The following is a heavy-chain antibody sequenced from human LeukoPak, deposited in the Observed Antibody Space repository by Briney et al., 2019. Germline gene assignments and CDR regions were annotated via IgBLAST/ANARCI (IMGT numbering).Heavy chain of an antibody. V-gene: IGHV1-2*02. J-gene: IGHJ4*02. D-gene: IGHD6-19*01. Sequence: ASVKVSCKASGYTFTGYYMHWARQAPGQGLEWMGWINPNSGGTNYAQKFQGRVTMTRDTSISTAYMELSRLRSDDTAVYYCARDGADSSGWVLFDYWGQGTLVTVSS. CDR3: ARDGADSSGWVLFDY. CDR2: INPNSGGT. CDR1: GYTFTGYY.